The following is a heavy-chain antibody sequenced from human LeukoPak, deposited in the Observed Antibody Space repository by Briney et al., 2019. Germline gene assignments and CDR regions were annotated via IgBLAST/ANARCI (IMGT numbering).Heavy chain of an antibody. CDR1: GFTFSGYP. CDR3: ARDMEAVAGSENPDY. Sequence: GGSLRLSCAASGFTFSGYPIHWVRQAPGKGLEWVAVISYDGSNKYYADSVKGRFTIPRDNSKNTLYLQMNSLRAEDTAVYYCARDMEAVAGSENPDYWGQGTQVTVSS. J-gene: IGHJ4*02. D-gene: IGHD6-19*01. V-gene: IGHV3-30-3*01. CDR2: ISYDGSNK.